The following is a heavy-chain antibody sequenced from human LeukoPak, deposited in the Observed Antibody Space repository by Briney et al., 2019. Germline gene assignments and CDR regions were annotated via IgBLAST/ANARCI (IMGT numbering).Heavy chain of an antibody. V-gene: IGHV4-34*01. D-gene: IGHD6-13*01. J-gene: IGHJ1*01. CDR2: INHSGST. CDR3: ARGLTSGSSSWYYDAEYFQH. Sequence: PSETLSLTCAVYGGSFSGYYWSWIRQPPGKGLEWIGEINHSGSTNYNPSLKSRVTISVDTSKNQFSLKLSSVTAADTAVYYCARGLTSGSSSWYYDAEYFQHWGQGTLVTVSS. CDR1: GGSFSGYY.